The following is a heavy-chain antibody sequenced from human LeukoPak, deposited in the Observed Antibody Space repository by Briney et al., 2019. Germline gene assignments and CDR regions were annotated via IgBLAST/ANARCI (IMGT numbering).Heavy chain of an antibody. D-gene: IGHD3-9*01. CDR2: IYYSGST. CDR1: GDPISSSSYC. Sequence: PSETLSLTCTVSGDPISSSSYCWGWIRQPPGKGLEWIGRIYYSGSTYYNPSLKSRVTISVDTSKNQFSLKLSSVTAADTAVYYCARHLSHYDILTSYYYYYYYMDVWGKGTTVTISS. CDR3: ARHLSHYDILTSYYYYYYYMDV. J-gene: IGHJ6*03. V-gene: IGHV4-39*01.